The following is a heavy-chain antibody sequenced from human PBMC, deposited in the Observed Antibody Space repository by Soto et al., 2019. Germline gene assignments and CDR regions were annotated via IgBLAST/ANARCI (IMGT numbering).Heavy chain of an antibody. CDR1: GFTFSSYG. CDR3: ARDPDLMDFWSGYQSYGMDV. CDR2: IWYDGSNK. V-gene: IGHV3-33*01. J-gene: IGHJ6*02. Sequence: GSLRLSCAASGFTFSSYGMHWVRQAPGKGLEWVAVIWYDGSNKYYADSVKGRFTISRDNSKNTLYLQMNSLRAEDTAVYYCARDPDLMDFWSGYQSYGMDVWGQGTTVTVSS. D-gene: IGHD3-3*01.